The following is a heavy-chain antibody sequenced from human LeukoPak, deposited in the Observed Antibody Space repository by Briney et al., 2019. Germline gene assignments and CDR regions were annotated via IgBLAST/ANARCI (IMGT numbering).Heavy chain of an antibody. D-gene: IGHD4-11*01. CDR2: MNPNSGNT. CDR1: GYTFTSYD. Sequence: ASVKVSCKASGYTFTSYDINWVRQATGQGLEWVGWMNPNSGNTGYAQKFQGRVTMTRNTSISTAYMELSSLRSEDTAVYYCARFDYSNYYYYMDVWGKGTTVTVSS. J-gene: IGHJ6*03. CDR3: ARFDYSNYYYYMDV. V-gene: IGHV1-8*01.